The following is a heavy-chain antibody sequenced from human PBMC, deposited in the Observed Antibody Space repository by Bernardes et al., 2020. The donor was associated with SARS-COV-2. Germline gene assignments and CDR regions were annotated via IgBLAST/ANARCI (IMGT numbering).Heavy chain of an antibody. CDR1: GYTFTGYY. CDR2: INPNSGGT. CDR3: ALPPTNYDRYAMDV. Sequence: ASVEVSCKASGYTFTGYYIHWVRLAPGQGLEWMGWINPNSGGTNYAQKFQGRVTMTRDTSISTAYLELSSLRSDDTAVYYCALPPTNYDRYAMDVWGQGTTVTVSS. J-gene: IGHJ6*02. D-gene: IGHD3-22*01. V-gene: IGHV1-2*02.